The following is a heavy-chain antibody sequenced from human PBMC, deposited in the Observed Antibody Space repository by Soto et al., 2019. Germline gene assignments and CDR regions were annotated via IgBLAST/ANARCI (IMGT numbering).Heavy chain of an antibody. CDR2: IYYSGST. CDR3: ARCTVTTGTGTFYNWFDP. D-gene: IGHD4-4*01. V-gene: IGHV4-39*01. Sequence: PSETLSLTWTVSGGSTSSSRYYWGWIRQPPGKGLEWIGSIYYSGSTYYNPSLKSRVTISVDTSKNQFSLKLSSVTAADTAVYYCARCTVTTGTGTFYNWFDPWGRGTLVTGSS. CDR1: GGSTSSSRYY. J-gene: IGHJ5*02.